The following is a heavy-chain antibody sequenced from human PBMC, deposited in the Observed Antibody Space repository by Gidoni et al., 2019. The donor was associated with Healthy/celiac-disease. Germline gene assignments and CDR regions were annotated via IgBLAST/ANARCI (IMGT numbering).Heavy chain of an antibody. D-gene: IGHD3-10*01. V-gene: IGHV3-15*01. Sequence: EVQLVESGGGLVKPGGSLRLSCAASGFTFSNACMSWVRQAPGKGLEWVGRIKSKTDGGTTDYAAPVKGRFTISRDDSKNTLYLQMNSLKTEDTAVYYCTTGGGNYYGSGSYSYYYYYMDVWGKGTTVTVSS. J-gene: IGHJ6*03. CDR2: IKSKTDGGTT. CDR3: TTGGGNYYGSGSYSYYYYYMDV. CDR1: GFTFSNAC.